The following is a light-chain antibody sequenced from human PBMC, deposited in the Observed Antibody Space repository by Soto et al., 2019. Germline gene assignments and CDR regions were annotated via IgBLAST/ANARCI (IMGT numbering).Light chain of an antibody. J-gene: IGKJ4*01. CDR2: DAS. CDR3: QQYNNWPLT. V-gene: IGKV3D-15*01. Sequence: EIVMTQSPATLSVSPGDRATLSCRASQSVGNDLAWYQQKPGQAPRLLIYDASTRATGIPARFSGSGSGTEFTLTISSLLSEDVAVYSCQQYNNWPLTFGGGTKVEIK. CDR1: QSVGND.